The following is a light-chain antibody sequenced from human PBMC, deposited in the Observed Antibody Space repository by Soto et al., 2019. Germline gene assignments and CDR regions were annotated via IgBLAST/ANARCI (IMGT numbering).Light chain of an antibody. J-gene: IGKJ1*01. CDR2: GAS. V-gene: IGKV3-15*01. Sequence: EIVMTQSPATLSVSPGERATLSCRASQSVSSNLAWYHQKPGQAPRLLIYGASTRATGIPARFSGSGSGKQFTLTISSLPSEDVAVYYCQQYNNWPKTFGQGTRVDIK. CDR3: QQYNNWPKT. CDR1: QSVSSN.